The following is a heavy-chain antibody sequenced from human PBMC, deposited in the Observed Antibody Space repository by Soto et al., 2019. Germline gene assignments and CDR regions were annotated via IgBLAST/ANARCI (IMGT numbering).Heavy chain of an antibody. CDR1: GFLFINAW. V-gene: IGHV3-15*07. Sequence: EVQVVESGGGLVQPGKSLRLSCAASGFLFINAWMNWVRQAPGKGLEWVGRIKSETGGGTTDYAAPVKGRFTIARDDSKNMLYLQMNSLKTEDTAVYYCTTTYTGGSFYTLGQGTLVTVSS. CDR2: IKSETGGGTT. CDR3: TTTYTGGSFYT. D-gene: IGHD1-26*01. J-gene: IGHJ5*02.